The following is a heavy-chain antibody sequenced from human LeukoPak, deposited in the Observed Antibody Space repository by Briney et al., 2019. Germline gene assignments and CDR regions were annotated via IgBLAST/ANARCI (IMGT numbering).Heavy chain of an antibody. Sequence: KPSETLSLTCTVSGGSISSYYWSWLRQPPGKGLEWIGYIYYSGSTNYNPSLKSRVTISVDTSKNQFSLKLSSVTAADTAVYYCASDRLGYCSSTSCFNWFDPWGQGTLVTVSS. CDR2: IYYSGST. CDR1: GGSISSYY. CDR3: ASDRLGYCSSTSCFNWFDP. D-gene: IGHD2-2*01. V-gene: IGHV4-59*01. J-gene: IGHJ5*02.